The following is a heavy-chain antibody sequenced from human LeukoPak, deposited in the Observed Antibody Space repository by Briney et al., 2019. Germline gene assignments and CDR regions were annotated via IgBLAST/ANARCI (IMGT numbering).Heavy chain of an antibody. Sequence: GGSLRLSCAASGFTFSSYEMNWVRQAPGKGLEWVSYISSSGSTRYYADSVKGRFTISRDNAKNSLYLQVTSLRADDTAVYYCARGRFHLDYWGQGTLVTVSS. V-gene: IGHV3-48*03. CDR3: ARGRFHLDY. J-gene: IGHJ4*02. CDR1: GFTFSSYE. CDR2: ISSSGSTR.